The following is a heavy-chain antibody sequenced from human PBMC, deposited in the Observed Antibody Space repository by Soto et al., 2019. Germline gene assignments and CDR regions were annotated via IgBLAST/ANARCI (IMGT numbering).Heavy chain of an antibody. CDR3: ARVHYDSSGPNWFDP. CDR2: IYYSGST. V-gene: IGHV4-39*07. J-gene: IGHJ5*02. CDR1: GGSISSSSYY. D-gene: IGHD3-22*01. Sequence: PSETLSLTCTVSGGSISSSSYYWGWIRQPPGKGLEWIGSIYYSGSTYYNPSLKSRVTISVDTSKNQFSLKLSSVTAADTAVYYCARVHYDSSGPNWFDPWGQGTLVTVSS.